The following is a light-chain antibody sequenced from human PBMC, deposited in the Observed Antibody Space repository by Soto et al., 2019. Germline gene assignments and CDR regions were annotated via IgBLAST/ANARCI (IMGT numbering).Light chain of an antibody. CDR1: QSVNSN. Sequence: EIVMTQSPATLSVSPGERATLSCRASQSVNSNLAWYQQKPGQAPRLLIYGASTRATGIPARFSGSGSGTDFTLTISSLQSEDFAVYYCQQFNYWPRTFGQGTKVEIK. J-gene: IGKJ1*01. V-gene: IGKV3-15*01. CDR2: GAS. CDR3: QQFNYWPRT.